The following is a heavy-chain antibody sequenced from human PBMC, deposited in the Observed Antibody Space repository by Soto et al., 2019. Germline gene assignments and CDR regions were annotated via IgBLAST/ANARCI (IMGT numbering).Heavy chain of an antibody. CDR2: VSYDGRYK. CDR3: ARGPYYDSTGYYFKGYVNY. J-gene: IGHJ4*02. D-gene: IGHD3-22*01. Sequence: QVQLVESGGGVVQPGRSLRLSCGASGFTFSNYAMHWVRQAPGKGLEWVALVSYDGRYKDYADSVTGRFTTSRDNSKNTLHLQMNSLRVDDTAVYYCARGPYYDSTGYYFKGYVNYWGQGTLVTVSS. CDR1: GFTFSNYA. V-gene: IGHV3-30*04.